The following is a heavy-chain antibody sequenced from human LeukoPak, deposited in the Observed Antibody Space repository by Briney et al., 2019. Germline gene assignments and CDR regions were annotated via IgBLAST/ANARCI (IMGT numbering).Heavy chain of an antibody. V-gene: IGHV4-59*12. CDR2: IYSSGST. CDR1: GGSIGIYC. CDR3: AIEMTTTDFDY. J-gene: IGHJ4*02. D-gene: IGHD1-26*01. Sequence: SETLSLTCTVSGGSIGIYCASWIRQPPGKGLEWIGCIYSSGSTNYNPSLKSRVTISVDTSKNQFSLKLNSVTAADTAVYYCAIEMTTTDFDYWGQGTLVTVSS.